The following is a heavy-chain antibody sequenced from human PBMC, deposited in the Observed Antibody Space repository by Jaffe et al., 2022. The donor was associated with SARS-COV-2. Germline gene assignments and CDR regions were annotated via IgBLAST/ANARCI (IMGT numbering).Heavy chain of an antibody. D-gene: IGHD3-3*01. J-gene: IGHJ3*02. Sequence: QLQLQESGPGLVKPSETLSLTCAVSGGSISSTNYYWVWIRQPPGKGLEWIGSVHYSGTAHYNPSLESRVTISVDTSKNQFSLNLSSVTAADTAIYYCADTIFGVVTDAFDIWGRGTMVTVSS. CDR1: GGSISSTNYY. CDR2: VHYSGTA. CDR3: ADTIFGVVTDAFDI. V-gene: IGHV4-39*01.